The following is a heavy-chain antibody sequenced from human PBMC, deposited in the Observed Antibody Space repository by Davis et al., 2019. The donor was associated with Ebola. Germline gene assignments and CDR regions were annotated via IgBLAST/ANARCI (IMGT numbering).Heavy chain of an antibody. V-gene: IGHV4-4*02. CDR2: IYHSGST. CDR1: GGSISSSNW. Sequence: SETLSLTCAVSGGSISSSNWWSWVRQPPGKGLEWIGEIYHSGSTNYNPSLKSRVTISVDKSKNQFSLKLSSVTAADTAVYYCARENCSGGSYYAPFDYWGQGTLVTVSS. J-gene: IGHJ4*02. CDR3: ARENCSGGSYYAPFDY. D-gene: IGHD2-15*01.